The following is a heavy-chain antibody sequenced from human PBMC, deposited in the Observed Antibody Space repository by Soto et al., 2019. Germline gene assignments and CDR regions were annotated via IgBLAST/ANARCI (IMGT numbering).Heavy chain of an antibody. CDR3: ARDPVAGTYFDY. D-gene: IGHD6-19*01. J-gene: IGHJ4*02. CDR2: INAFNGNT. Sequence: QVQLVQSGAEVKKPGASVKVSCKASGYTFISYGISWVRQAPGQGLEWMGWINAFNGNTNYAQKLQGRVTMTRDTSTSTAYMELRSLRSDGPAVYYCARDPVAGTYFDYGGQGPLVTVSS. V-gene: IGHV1-18*01. CDR1: GYTFISYG.